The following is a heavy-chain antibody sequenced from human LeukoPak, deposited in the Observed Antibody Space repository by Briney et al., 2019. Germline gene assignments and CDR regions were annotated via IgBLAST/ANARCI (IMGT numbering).Heavy chain of an antibody. CDR1: GYTFTGYY. Sequence: ASVKVSCKASGYTFTGYYMHWVRQAPGQGLEWMGWINPNSGGTNYAQKFQGRVTMTRDTSISTAYMELSRLRSDDTAVYYCARLYYYDSSGYYLNYFDYWGQGTLVTVSS. V-gene: IGHV1-2*02. D-gene: IGHD3-22*01. CDR3: ARLYYYDSSGYYLNYFDY. J-gene: IGHJ4*02. CDR2: INPNSGGT.